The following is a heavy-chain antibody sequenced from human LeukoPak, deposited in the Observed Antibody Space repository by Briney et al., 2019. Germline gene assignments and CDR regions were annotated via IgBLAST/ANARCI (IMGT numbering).Heavy chain of an antibody. CDR3: ARDTLLLRYFDWSPMDV. J-gene: IGHJ6*03. CDR1: GGSFSGYY. V-gene: IGHV4-34*01. CDR2: INHSGST. D-gene: IGHD3-9*01. Sequence: SETLSLTCAVYGGSFSGYYWSWIRQPPGKGLEWIGEINHSGSTNYNPSLKSRVTISVDTSKNQFSLKLSSVTAADTAVYYCARDTLLLRYFDWSPMDVWGKGTTVTVSS.